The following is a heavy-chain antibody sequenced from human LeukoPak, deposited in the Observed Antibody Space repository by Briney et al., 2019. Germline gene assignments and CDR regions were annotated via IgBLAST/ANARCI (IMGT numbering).Heavy chain of an antibody. Sequence: SETLPLTCAVYGGSFSGYYWSWIRQPPGKGLEWIGEINHSGSTNYNPSLKSRVTISVDTSKNQFSLKLSSVTAADTAVYYCARVGRYRKGDSSGYYYVGIAHRTYYFDYWGQGTLVTVSS. V-gene: IGHV4-34*01. J-gene: IGHJ4*02. D-gene: IGHD3-22*01. CDR2: INHSGST. CDR3: ARVGRYRKGDSSGYYYVGIAHRTYYFDY. CDR1: GGSFSGYY.